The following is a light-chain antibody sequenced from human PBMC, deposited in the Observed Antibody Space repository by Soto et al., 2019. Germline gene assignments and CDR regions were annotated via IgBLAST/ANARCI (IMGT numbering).Light chain of an antibody. CDR1: SSNIGRNT. CDR3: AAWDASLNGVV. J-gene: IGLJ2*01. CDR2: INN. V-gene: IGLV1-44*01. Sequence: QSALAQPPSASGTPGQRVTISCSGGSSNIGRNTVNWYQQLPGTAPKLLIYINNHRPSGVPDRFSGSKSGTSASLAISGLQSDDEADYYCAAWDASLNGVVFGGGTKLTVL.